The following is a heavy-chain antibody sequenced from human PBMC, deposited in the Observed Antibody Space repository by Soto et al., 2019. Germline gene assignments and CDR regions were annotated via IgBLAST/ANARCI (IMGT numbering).Heavy chain of an antibody. CDR3: VRQAGEDY. J-gene: IGHJ4*02. CDR2: IWYDGSGK. Sequence: GGSLRLSCEASGFYFGSYGMHWVRQDPGKGLEWVAVIWYDGSGKFYADSVKGRFTISRDNAKNMLYLEMTSLRVEDTAVYYCVRQAGEDYWGQGTLVTVSS. V-gene: IGHV3-33*01. CDR1: GFYFGSYG. D-gene: IGHD6-13*01.